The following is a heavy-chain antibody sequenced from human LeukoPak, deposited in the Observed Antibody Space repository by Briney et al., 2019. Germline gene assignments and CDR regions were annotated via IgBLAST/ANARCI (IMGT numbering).Heavy chain of an antibody. CDR3: ARDVCSGGSCYSFAFDY. D-gene: IGHD2-15*01. Sequence: SVKVSCKASGGTFSSYAISWVRQAPGQGLEWMGRIIPIFGTANYAQKLQGRVTITTDESTSTAYMELSSLRSEDTAVYYCARDVCSGGSCYSFAFDYWGQGTLVSVSS. CDR2: IIPIFGTA. CDR1: GGTFSSYA. J-gene: IGHJ4*02. V-gene: IGHV1-69*05.